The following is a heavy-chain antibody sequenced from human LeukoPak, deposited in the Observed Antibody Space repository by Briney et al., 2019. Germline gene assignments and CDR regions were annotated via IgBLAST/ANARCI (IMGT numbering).Heavy chain of an antibody. Sequence: SETLSLTCTVSGGSISSSSYYWGWIRQPPGKGLEWIGSIYYSGSTCYNPSLKSRVTISVDTSKNQFSLKLSSVTAADTAVYYCARHANIVVVVAANFFDYWGQGTLVTVSS. J-gene: IGHJ4*02. V-gene: IGHV4-39*01. D-gene: IGHD2-15*01. CDR3: ARHANIVVVVAANFFDY. CDR2: IYYSGST. CDR1: GGSISSSSYY.